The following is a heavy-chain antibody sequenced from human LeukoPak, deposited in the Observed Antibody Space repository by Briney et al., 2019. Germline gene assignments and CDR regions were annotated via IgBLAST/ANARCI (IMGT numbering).Heavy chain of an antibody. Sequence: PGGSLRLSCSASGFTFCSYARHWVRQAPGKGLEYVSAISSNGGSTYYAYSVKGRFTISRDNSKNTLYLQMSSLRAEDTAVYYCVKATSGRLIDYYYGMDVWGKGTTVTVSS. V-gene: IGHV3-64D*06. D-gene: IGHD6-19*01. CDR3: VKATSGRLIDYYYGMDV. CDR1: GFTFCSYA. CDR2: ISSNGGST. J-gene: IGHJ6*04.